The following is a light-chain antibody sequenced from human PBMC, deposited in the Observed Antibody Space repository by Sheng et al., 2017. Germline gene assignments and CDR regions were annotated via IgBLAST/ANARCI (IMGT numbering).Light chain of an antibody. CDR2: VAS. Sequence: DIQLTQSPSFLSTSVGDRVTIICRASQDISSYLAWYQQKPGKAPKLLISVASTLQSGVPSRFSGSGSATEFTLTISSLQPEDSATYYCQQLHSYPPTFGRRDQGGGSN. V-gene: IGKV1-9*01. CDR1: QDISSY. J-gene: IGKJ4*01. CDR3: QQLHSYPPT.